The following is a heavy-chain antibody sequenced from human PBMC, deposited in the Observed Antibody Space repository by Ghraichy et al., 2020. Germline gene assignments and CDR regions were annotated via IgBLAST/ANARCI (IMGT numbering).Heavy chain of an antibody. V-gene: IGHV4-34*01. Sequence: SETLSLTCAVYGGSFSGYYWSWIRQPPGKGLEWIGEINHSGSTNYNPSLKSRVTISVDTSKNQFSLKLSSVTAADTAVYYCARGPRGSGSKKFGGYYYMDVWGKGTTVTVSS. CDR2: INHSGST. D-gene: IGHD3-10*01. CDR3: ARGPRGSGSKKFGGYYYMDV. CDR1: GGSFSGYY. J-gene: IGHJ6*03.